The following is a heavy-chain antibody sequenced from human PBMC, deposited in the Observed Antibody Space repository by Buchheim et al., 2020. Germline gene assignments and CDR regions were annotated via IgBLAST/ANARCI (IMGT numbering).Heavy chain of an antibody. CDR2: IWYDGSNK. J-gene: IGHJ4*02. Sequence: QVQLVESGGGVVQPGRSLRLSCAASGFTFSSYAMHWVRQAPGKGLAWVAVIWYDGSNKYYADSVKGRFTISRDNSKNTLYLQMNSLRAEDTAVYYCARDHYSSSLVDYWGQGTL. D-gene: IGHD6-6*01. CDR3: ARDHYSSSLVDY. CDR1: GFTFSSYA. V-gene: IGHV3-33*08.